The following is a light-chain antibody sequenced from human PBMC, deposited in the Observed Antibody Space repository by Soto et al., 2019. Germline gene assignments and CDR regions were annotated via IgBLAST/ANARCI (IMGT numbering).Light chain of an antibody. V-gene: IGKV1-5*03. CDR2: KAS. J-gene: IGKJ1*01. Sequence: DIQMTQSPSTLSGSVGDRATITCRASQTISSWLAWYHQKPGKATKLLIYKASTLKSGVPSSFSGSGSGTEFTLTISSLQPDDFATYYCHHYNSYSEAFGQGTKVELK. CDR3: HHYNSYSEA. CDR1: QTISSW.